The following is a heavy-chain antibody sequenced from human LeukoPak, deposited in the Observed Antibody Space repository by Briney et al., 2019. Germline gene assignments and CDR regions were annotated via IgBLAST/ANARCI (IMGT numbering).Heavy chain of an antibody. CDR3: ARSPLRRSGP. D-gene: IGHD3-3*01. V-gene: IGHV3-7*01. Sequence: GGSLRLSCAASGFTFSTYWMSWVRQAPGKGLEWVADIKEDGSQKHYVDSVKGRFTISRDNAKSSLYLQMNNLRAEDTAVYYCARSPLRRSGPWGQGTLVIVSS. CDR2: IKEDGSQK. J-gene: IGHJ5*02. CDR1: GFTFSTYW.